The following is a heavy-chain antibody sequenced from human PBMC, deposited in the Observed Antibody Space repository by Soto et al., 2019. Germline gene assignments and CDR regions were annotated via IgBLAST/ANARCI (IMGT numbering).Heavy chain of an antibody. CDR1: GGSISSGEHY. J-gene: IGHJ4*02. V-gene: IGHV4-31*03. Sequence: SETLSLTCTVSGGSISSGEHYWSWIRQLPGKGLEWIGNIYHSGSNYYNPSLKSRVTISVDTSKNQFSLNLSSVTAADTAIYYCARDRYGVPRGDYFDSWGQGILVTVSS. CDR2: IYHSGSN. CDR3: ARDRYGVPRGDYFDS. D-gene: IGHD4-17*01.